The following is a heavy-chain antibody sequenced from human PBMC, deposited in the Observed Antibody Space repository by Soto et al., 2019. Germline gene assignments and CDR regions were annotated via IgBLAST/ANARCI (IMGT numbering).Heavy chain of an antibody. Sequence: GASVKVSCKASGGTFSSYAISWVRQAPGQGLEWMGGIIPIFGTANYAQKFQGRVTITADESTSTAYMELSSLRSEDTAVYYCVSVKRITIFGVVINGAFDIWGQGTMVTVSS. J-gene: IGHJ3*02. V-gene: IGHV1-69*13. D-gene: IGHD3-3*01. CDR2: IIPIFGTA. CDR3: VSVKRITIFGVVINGAFDI. CDR1: GGTFSSYA.